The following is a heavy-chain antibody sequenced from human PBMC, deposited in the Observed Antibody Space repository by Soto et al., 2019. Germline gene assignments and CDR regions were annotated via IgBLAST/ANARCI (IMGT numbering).Heavy chain of an antibody. CDR1: GCSISRGGYS. Sequence: HLQLQQSDSGLVKPSQTLSLTCAVSGCSISRGGYSWSWIRQPPGKGLEWIGYIYHSGSTYYNPSLKSRITLSADRSKNQFSLKLSSVTAAETAVYYCARAVAARRGGWFDHWGQGTLVTVSS. D-gene: IGHD6-6*01. CDR3: ARAVAARRGGWFDH. V-gene: IGHV4-30-2*01. CDR2: IYHSGST. J-gene: IGHJ5*02.